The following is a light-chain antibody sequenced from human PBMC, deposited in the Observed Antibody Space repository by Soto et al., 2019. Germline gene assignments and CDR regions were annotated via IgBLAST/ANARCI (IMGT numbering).Light chain of an antibody. CDR2: GNS. Sequence: QSVLTQPPSVSGDPGQRVTISCTGSRSNIGAGYDVHWYQQLPGTAPKLLIYGNSNRPSGVPDRFSGSKSGTSASLAITGLQAEDEADYYCQSYDSSLSGYWVFGGGTKLTVL. J-gene: IGLJ3*02. V-gene: IGLV1-40*01. CDR1: RSNIGAGYD. CDR3: QSYDSSLSGYWV.